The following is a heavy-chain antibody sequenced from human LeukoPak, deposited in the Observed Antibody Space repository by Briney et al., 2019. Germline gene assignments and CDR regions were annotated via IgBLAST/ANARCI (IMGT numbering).Heavy chain of an antibody. V-gene: IGHV3-7*01. CDR2: IKQDGSEK. D-gene: IGHD3-22*01. CDR1: GFTFSSYW. Sequence: GGSLRLSCAASGFTFSSYWMSWVRQAPGKGLEWVANIKQDGSEKYYVDSVKGRFTISRDNAKNSLYLQMNSLRAEDTAVYYCARVYDSSGSSIGYWGQGTLVTVSS. J-gene: IGHJ4*02. CDR3: ARVYDSSGSSIGY.